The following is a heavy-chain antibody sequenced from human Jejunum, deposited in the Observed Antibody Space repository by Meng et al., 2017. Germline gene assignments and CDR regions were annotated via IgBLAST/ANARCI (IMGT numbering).Heavy chain of an antibody. CDR2: IYGGGNT. CDR1: GFSVTSTS. J-gene: IGHJ3*02. Sequence: SCAVSGFSVTSTSITWVRQAPGKGLEWVSMIYGGGNTYYTESVKCRFTISRQNSRNTVYLQMSSLRLDDSAIYYCARGSGGPTASDTFDMWGQGTLVTVSS. CDR3: ARGSGGPTASDTFDM. V-gene: IGHV3-53*04. D-gene: IGHD3-3*01.